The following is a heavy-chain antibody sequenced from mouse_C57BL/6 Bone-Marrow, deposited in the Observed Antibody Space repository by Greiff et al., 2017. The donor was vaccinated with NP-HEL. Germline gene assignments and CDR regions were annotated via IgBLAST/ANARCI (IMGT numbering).Heavy chain of an antibody. D-gene: IGHD1-1*01. Sequence: VQLQQPGAELVKPGASVKLSCKASGYTFTSYWMQWVKQRPGQGLEWIGEIDPSDSYTNYNQKFKGKATLTVDTSSSTAYMQLSSLTSEDSSVYYCARPSYYYGSTPFAYWGQGTLVTVSA. V-gene: IGHV1-50*01. CDR1: GYTFTSYW. J-gene: IGHJ3*01. CDR2: IDPSDSYT. CDR3: ARPSYYYGSTPFAY.